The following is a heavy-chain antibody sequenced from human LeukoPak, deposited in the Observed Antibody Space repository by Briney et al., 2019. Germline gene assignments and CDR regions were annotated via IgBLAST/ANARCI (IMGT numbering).Heavy chain of an antibody. J-gene: IGHJ6*03. CDR2: ISSSSSTI. CDR1: GFTFSSYS. CDR3: ARDGGKYYDILTGYYISNYYYYMDV. D-gene: IGHD3-9*01. Sequence: GGSLRLSCAASGFTFSSYSMNWVRQAPGKGLEWVSYISSSSSTIYYADSVKGRFTISRDNAKNSPYLQMNSLRDEDTAVYYCARDGGKYYDILTGYYISNYYYYMDVWGKGTTVTVSS. V-gene: IGHV3-48*02.